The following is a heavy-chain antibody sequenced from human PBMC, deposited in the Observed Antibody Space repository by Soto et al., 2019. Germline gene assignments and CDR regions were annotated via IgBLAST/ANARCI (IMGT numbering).Heavy chain of an antibody. CDR1: GYMFSINW. CDR3: ARGLGGGGYPARRYDY. CDR2: FHPGDSDT. J-gene: IGHJ4*02. D-gene: IGHD1-26*01. Sequence: GESLKISCKVSGYMFSINWTAWVRQMPGKGLEWMGIFHPGDSDTRYSPSFQGQVTISADKSISTAYLQWSSLKASDTAMYYCARGLGGGGYPARRYDYWGQGTQVTVSS. V-gene: IGHV5-51*01.